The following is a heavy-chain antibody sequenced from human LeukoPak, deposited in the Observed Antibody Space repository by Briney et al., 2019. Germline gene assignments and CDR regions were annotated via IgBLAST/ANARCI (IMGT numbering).Heavy chain of an antibody. CDR3: AKIPQVSIFGVPNFDD. CDR2: ISGSGDNT. J-gene: IGHJ4*02. CDR1: GFTFSSYA. D-gene: IGHD3-3*01. Sequence: GGSLRLSCAASGFTFSSYAMSWVRQAPGKGLEWVSAISGSGDNTYYPDSVRGRFTISRDNFKNTLYLQMDSLRAEGTAVYYCAKIPQVSIFGVPNFDDWGRGTLVTVSS. V-gene: IGHV3-23*01.